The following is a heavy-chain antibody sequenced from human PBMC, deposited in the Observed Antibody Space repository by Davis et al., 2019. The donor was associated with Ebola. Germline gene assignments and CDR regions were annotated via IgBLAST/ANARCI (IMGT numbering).Heavy chain of an antibody. CDR2: IYYSGST. J-gene: IGHJ4*02. D-gene: IGHD6-6*01. CDR3: ARDHYSSSSYFDC. V-gene: IGHV4-30-4*08. Sequence: LRLSCTVSGGSISSGDYYWSWIRQPPGKGLEWIGYIYYSGSTNYNPSLKSRITISVDTSRNQFSLKLNSVTAADTAVYYYARDHYSSSSYFDCWGQGTLVTVSS. CDR1: GGSISSGDYY.